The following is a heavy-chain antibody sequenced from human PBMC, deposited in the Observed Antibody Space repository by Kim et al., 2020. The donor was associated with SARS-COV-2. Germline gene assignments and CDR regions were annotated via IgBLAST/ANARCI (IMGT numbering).Heavy chain of an antibody. Sequence: SETLSLTCTVSGDSISNSYWWSWVRQPPGKGLEWIGEIYHSGDANYNPSLRSRVTMSVDSSKNEVSLKLTSVTAADTAVFYCVRGRRVITIGRNKRGGLFDVWGQGTLVTVAS. CDR3: VRGRRVITIGRNKRGGLFDV. CDR2: IYHSGDA. V-gene: IGHV4-4*02. J-gene: IGHJ4*02. D-gene: IGHD1-1*01. CDR1: GDSISNSYW.